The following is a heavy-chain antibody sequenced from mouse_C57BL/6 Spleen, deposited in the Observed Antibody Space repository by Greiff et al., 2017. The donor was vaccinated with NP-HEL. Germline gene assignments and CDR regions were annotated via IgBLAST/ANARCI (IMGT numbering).Heavy chain of an antibody. CDR2: INPSSGYT. Sequence: QVQLQQSGAELVKPGASVKLSCKASGYTFTSYWMHWVKQRPGQGLEWIGYINPSSGYTKYTQKFKDKATLTADKSSSTAYMQLSSLTYEDSAVYDGENNGRDGCSLLSMGYWGQGTSVTVSS. CDR1: GYTFTSYW. CDR3: ENNGRDGCSLLSMGY. D-gene: IGHD1-1*01. V-gene: IGHV1-7*01. J-gene: IGHJ4*01.